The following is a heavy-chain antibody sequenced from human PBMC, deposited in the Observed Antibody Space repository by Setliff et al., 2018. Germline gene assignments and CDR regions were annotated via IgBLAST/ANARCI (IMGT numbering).Heavy chain of an antibody. D-gene: IGHD3-3*01. CDR1: GFTFSIYS. J-gene: IGHJ6*04. V-gene: IGHV3-48*01. CDR2: ISSSSSTI. Sequence: GGSLRLSCAASGFTFSIYSMNWVRQAPGKGLEWVSDISSSSSTIYYADSVKGRFTISRDNAQNSLYLQMNSLRAEDTAVYYCARSYNFWSGPALDVWGKGTTVTVSS. CDR3: ARSYNFWSGPALDV.